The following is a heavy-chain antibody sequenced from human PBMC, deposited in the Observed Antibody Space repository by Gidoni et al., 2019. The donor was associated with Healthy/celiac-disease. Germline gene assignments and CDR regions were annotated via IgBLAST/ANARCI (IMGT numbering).Heavy chain of an antibody. D-gene: IGHD2-21*02. CDR2: IHYGGST. CDR1: GGSISSSSSY. CDR3: ARHELAGGLGVVTANYFDY. Sequence: QLQLRESVAGRVKPSETRSLTCTVSGGSISSSSSYWGWIRQPPGKGLEWIWCIHYGGSTYYNPSLKSRVTISVDTSKNQFSLKLSSVTAADTAVYYCARHELAGGLGVVTANYFDYWGQGTLVTVSS. V-gene: IGHV4-39*01. J-gene: IGHJ4*02.